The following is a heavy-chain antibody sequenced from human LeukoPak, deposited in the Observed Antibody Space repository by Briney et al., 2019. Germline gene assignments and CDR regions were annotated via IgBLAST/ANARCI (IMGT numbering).Heavy chain of an antibody. D-gene: IGHD2-15*01. CDR1: GYTFTGYY. CDR3: ASEDCSGGSCYSWIY. Sequence: ASVKVSCKASGYTFTGYYMHWVRQAPGQGLEGMGWINPNSGGTNYAQKFQGRVTMTRDTSISTAYMELSRLRSDDTAVYYCASEDCSGGSCYSWIYWGQGTLVTVSS. J-gene: IGHJ4*02. CDR2: INPNSGGT. V-gene: IGHV1-2*02.